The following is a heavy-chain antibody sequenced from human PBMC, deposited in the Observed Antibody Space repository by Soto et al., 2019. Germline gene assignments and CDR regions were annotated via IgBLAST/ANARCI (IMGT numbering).Heavy chain of an antibody. V-gene: IGHV4-4*02. D-gene: IGHD3-9*01. CDR1: GGSVNNDKW. Sequence: QVQLQESGPGLVKPSGTLSLTCAVSGGSVNNDKWWSWVRQPPGKGLEWIGEIHSSGITNYNPSLKRRASIFVDKFTNQFSVKLTSGTAADTAVYFCAGQWSAGYGAFDPWGQGTLVTVSS. J-gene: IGHJ5*02. CDR2: IHSSGIT. CDR3: AGQWSAGYGAFDP.